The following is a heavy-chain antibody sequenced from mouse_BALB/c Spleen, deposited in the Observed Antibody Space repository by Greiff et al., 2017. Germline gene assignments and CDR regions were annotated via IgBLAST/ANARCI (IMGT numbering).Heavy chain of an antibody. Sequence: EVQRVESGGGLVQPGGSRKLSCAASGFTFSSFGMHWVRQAPEKGLEWVAYISSGSSTIYYADTVKGRFTISRDNPKNTLFLQMTSLRSEDTAMYYCARWGYGNAYWYFDVWGAGTTVTVSS. J-gene: IGHJ1*01. CDR1: GFTFSSFG. CDR3: ARWGYGNAYWYFDV. V-gene: IGHV5-17*02. CDR2: ISSGSSTI. D-gene: IGHD2-1*01.